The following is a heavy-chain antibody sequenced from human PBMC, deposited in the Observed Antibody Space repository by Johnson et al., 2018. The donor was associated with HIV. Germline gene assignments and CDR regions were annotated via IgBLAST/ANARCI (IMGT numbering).Heavy chain of an antibody. J-gene: IGHJ3*02. V-gene: IGHV3-49*05. CDR2: IRSKAYGGTT. D-gene: IGHD3-10*01. CDR3: TRSRPRIRESDAFDI. Sequence: VQLVESGGGLVKPGGSLRLSCAASGFTFSDYYMSWIRQAPGKGLEWVGFIRSKAYGGTTECAASVKGRFTISRDDSKNIAYLQMNSLKTEDTAVYYCTRSRPRIRESDAFDIWGQGTMVTVSS. CDR1: GFTFSDYY.